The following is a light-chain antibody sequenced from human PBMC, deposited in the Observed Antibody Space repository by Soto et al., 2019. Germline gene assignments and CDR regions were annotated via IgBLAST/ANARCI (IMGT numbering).Light chain of an antibody. V-gene: IGKV1-9*01. CDR1: QGISND. CDR3: QQLNSYPLT. CDR2: AAS. Sequence: DVQLTQSPSFLSASVGDRVTITCRASQGISNDLAWYQQKPGKAPKLQIYAASTLESGVPSRFSGSGSGTEFTLTISSLQPEDFATYYCQQLNSYPLTCGQGTRLEIK. J-gene: IGKJ5*01.